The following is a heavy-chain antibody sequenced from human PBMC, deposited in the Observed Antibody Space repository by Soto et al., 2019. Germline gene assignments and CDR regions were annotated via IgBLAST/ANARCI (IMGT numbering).Heavy chain of an antibody. Sequence: QVQLVESGGGVVQPGRSLRLSCAASGFTFSSYAMHWVRQAPGKGLEWVAVISYDGNNKYYADSVKGRFTISRDNSKNTLYLQMNSMRAEDTAVYYCAGAPTTVTTAYYFDFWGQGTLVTVSS. V-gene: IGHV3-30-3*01. J-gene: IGHJ4*02. CDR3: AGAPTTVTTAYYFDF. CDR1: GFTFSSYA. CDR2: ISYDGNNK. D-gene: IGHD4-17*01.